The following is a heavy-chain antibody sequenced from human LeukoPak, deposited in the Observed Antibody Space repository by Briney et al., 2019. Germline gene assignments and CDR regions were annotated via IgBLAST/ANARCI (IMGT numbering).Heavy chain of an antibody. V-gene: IGHV3-30*04. CDR2: ISYDVTNK. CDR3: AKKGYYDSSGYPGGDYYYYYMDV. D-gene: IGHD3-22*01. Sequence: GGSLRLSCAASGFTFSTYAMHWVRQAPGKGPEWVAVISYDVTNKYYADSVKGRFTISRDNSKNTLYLQMNSLRAEDTAVYYCAKKGYYDSSGYPGGDYYYYYMDVWGKGTTVTVSS. CDR1: GFTFSTYA. J-gene: IGHJ6*03.